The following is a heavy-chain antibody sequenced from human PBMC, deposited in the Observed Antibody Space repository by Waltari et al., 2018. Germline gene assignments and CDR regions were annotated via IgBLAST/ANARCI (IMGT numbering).Heavy chain of an antibody. CDR1: GFPLSSFW. V-gene: IGHV3-7*01. J-gene: IGHJ4*02. CDR3: ATSGWYCFDY. D-gene: IGHD6-19*01. CDR2: IKQDGSEK. Sequence: EVQLVESGGGLVQPGGSLSLSCAASGFPLSSFWMNWVRQTPGKGLEWVAGIKQDGSEKYYADSVKGRFTISRDNAKNSLYLQMNSLRAEDTAVYYCATSGWYCFDYWGQGTLVTVSS.